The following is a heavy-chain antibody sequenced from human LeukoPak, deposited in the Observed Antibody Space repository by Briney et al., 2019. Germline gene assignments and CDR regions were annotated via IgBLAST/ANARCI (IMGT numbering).Heavy chain of an antibody. CDR3: AKAGFWTDYFDY. J-gene: IGHJ4*02. D-gene: IGHD3/OR15-3a*01. Sequence: GGSLRLSCAASGFTFSSYVMTWVRKAPGKGLEWVSGISGSGSSTYYPDSVKGRFTISRDNSKNTLYLQMNSLRAEDTAVYYCAKAGFWTDYFDYWGQGTLVTVSS. CDR1: GFTFSSYV. CDR2: ISGSGSST. V-gene: IGHV3-23*01.